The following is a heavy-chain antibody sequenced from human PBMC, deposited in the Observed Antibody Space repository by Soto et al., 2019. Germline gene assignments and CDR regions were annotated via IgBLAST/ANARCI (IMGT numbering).Heavy chain of an antibody. V-gene: IGHV3-11*06. Sequence: GGSLRLSCAASGFTFSDYYMSWIRQAPGKGLEWVSYISSSSSYTNYADSVKGRFTISRDNAKNSLYLQMNSLRAEDTAVYYCARPTLRFLEWPYYYYGMHVWGQGTTVSGSS. CDR3: ARPTLRFLEWPYYYYGMHV. J-gene: IGHJ6*01. D-gene: IGHD3-3*01. CDR1: GFTFSDYY. CDR2: ISSSSSYT.